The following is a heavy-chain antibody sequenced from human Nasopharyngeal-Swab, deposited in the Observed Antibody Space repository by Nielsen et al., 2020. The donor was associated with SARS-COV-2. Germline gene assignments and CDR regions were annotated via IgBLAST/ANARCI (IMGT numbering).Heavy chain of an antibody. D-gene: IGHD5-18*01. Sequence: ASVKVSCKASGYSFRSYGINWVRQAPGQGLEWMGWISIYNADRNYAEKFQGRVSMTTDTSTTTAFMELRSLRSDDTDVYYCARDVEEWLVVPSLSFDHWGQGTLVTVPS. CDR3: ARDVEEWLVVPSLSFDH. CDR2: ISIYNADR. J-gene: IGHJ4*02. V-gene: IGHV1-18*01. CDR1: GYSFRSYG.